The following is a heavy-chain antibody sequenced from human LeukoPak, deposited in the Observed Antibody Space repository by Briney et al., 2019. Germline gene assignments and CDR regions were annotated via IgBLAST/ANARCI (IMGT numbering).Heavy chain of an antibody. CDR2: ISGSGGST. CDR1: GFTFSSYE. D-gene: IGHD2-15*01. Sequence: PGGSLRLSCAASGFTFSSYEMNWVRQAPGKGLEWVSAISGSGGSTYYADSVKGRFTISRDNSKNTLYLQMNSLRAEDTAVYYCARDKSYCSGGSCYSATDAAEPLYGMDVWGKGTTVTVSS. V-gene: IGHV3-23*01. CDR3: ARDKSYCSGGSCYSATDAAEPLYGMDV. J-gene: IGHJ6*04.